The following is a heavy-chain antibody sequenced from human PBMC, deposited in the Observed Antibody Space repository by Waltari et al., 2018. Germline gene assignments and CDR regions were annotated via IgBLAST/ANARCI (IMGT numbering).Heavy chain of an antibody. V-gene: IGHV4-4*07. Sequence: QVHLQESGPGLVKPSETLSLTCTVSGGSISSYYWSWIRQPAGQGLEWIGRIYTSGSTNYNPSLKSRVTMSVDTSKNQFSLKLSSVTAADTAVYYCAREAPAYCGVDCYSGPFDYWGQGTLVTVSS. D-gene: IGHD2-21*01. CDR3: AREAPAYCGVDCYSGPFDY. CDR1: GGSISSYY. CDR2: IYTSGST. J-gene: IGHJ4*02.